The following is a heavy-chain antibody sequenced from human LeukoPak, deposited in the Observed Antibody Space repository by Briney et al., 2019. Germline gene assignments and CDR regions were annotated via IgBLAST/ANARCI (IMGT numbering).Heavy chain of an antibody. J-gene: IGHJ4*02. V-gene: IGHV3-23*01. CDR1: GFTFSSYA. D-gene: IGHD2-21*02. CDR2: ISGSGGST. CDR3: AKDSRGVVVTAPIDY. Sequence: PGGSLRLSCAASGFTFSSYAMSWVHQAPGKGLEWVSAISGSGGSTYYADSVKGRFTISRDNSKNTLYLQMNSLRAEDTAVYYCAKDSRGVVVTAPIDYWGQGTLVTVSS.